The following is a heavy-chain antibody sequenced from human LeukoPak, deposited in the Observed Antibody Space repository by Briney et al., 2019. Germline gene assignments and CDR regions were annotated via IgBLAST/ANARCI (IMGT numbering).Heavy chain of an antibody. CDR2: IHPIFGST. CDR1: GGSFSGSA. Sequence: ASVKVSCKASGGSFSGSAINWVRQAPGQGPERMGGIHPIFGSTDYAQRFKGRLTITADDNTGTVYMELRSLTFEDTAVYYCARGCESSSFDSWGQGTLVTVSS. D-gene: IGHD5-12*01. J-gene: IGHJ4*02. V-gene: IGHV1-69*13. CDR3: ARGCESSSFDS.